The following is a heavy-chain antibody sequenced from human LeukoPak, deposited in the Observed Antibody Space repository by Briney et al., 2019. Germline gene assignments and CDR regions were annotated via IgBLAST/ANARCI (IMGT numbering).Heavy chain of an antibody. D-gene: IGHD5-24*01. J-gene: IGHJ2*01. V-gene: IGHV3-21*01. Sequence: GGSLRLSCAASGFTFSSYWMHWVRQAPGKGVEWVSFISSTSTYIYYADSVKGRFTISRDNAKNSLFLQMNSLRDEDTAVYYCARDPLEGSWYFDLWGRGTLVTVSS. CDR2: ISSTSTYI. CDR3: ARDPLEGSWYFDL. CDR1: GFTFSSYW.